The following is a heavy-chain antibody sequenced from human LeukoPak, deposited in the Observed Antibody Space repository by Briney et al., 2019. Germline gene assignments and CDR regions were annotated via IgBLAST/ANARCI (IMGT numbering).Heavy chain of an antibody. V-gene: IGHV3-74*01. D-gene: IGHD1-26*01. Sequence: PGGSLRLSCATSGFAFSSYWMHWVRQAPGKGLVWVSRMDSDGSSINYADSVKGRFTISRDNAKNTLYLQMNSLRVEDTAVYYCARGSRADPFDYWGQGTLVTVSS. J-gene: IGHJ4*02. CDR3: ARGSRADPFDY. CDR1: GFAFSSYW. CDR2: MDSDGSSI.